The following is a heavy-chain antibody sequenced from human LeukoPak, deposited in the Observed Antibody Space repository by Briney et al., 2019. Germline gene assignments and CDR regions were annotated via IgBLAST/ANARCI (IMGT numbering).Heavy chain of an antibody. V-gene: IGHV4-59*08. CDR2: ISYSGSP. D-gene: IGHD3-22*01. CDR1: GGSISSYY. J-gene: IGHJ3*02. Sequence: SETLSLTCTASGGSISSYYWSWIRQPPGKGLEWIGYISYSGSPNYNPSLKSRITISVDTSKHQFSLKLSSVTAADTAVYYCARLRFYDSSGFYDAFDIWGQGTMVTVSS. CDR3: ARLRFYDSSGFYDAFDI.